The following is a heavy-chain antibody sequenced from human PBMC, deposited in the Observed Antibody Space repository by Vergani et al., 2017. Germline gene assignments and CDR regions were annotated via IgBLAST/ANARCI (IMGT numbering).Heavy chain of an antibody. V-gene: IGHV4-59*01. CDR1: GGSISSYY. CDR2: IYYSGST. D-gene: IGHD6-19*01. Sequence: VQLQESRPGLVKTSETLSLTCTVSGGSISSYYWSWIRQPPGKGLEWIGYIYYSGSTNYNPSLKSRVTISVDTSKNQFSLKLSSVTAADTAVYYCARSSAVAGNWFDPWGQGTLVTVSS. CDR3: ARSSAVAGNWFDP. J-gene: IGHJ5*02.